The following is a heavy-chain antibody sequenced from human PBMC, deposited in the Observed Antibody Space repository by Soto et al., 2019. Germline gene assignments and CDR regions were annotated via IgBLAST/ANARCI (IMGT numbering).Heavy chain of an antibody. Sequence: ESLKISFKGCGDSCISYWIGWVRQIPGKGLEWMGIIYPGDSDTRYSPSFQGQVTISADKSISTAYLQWSTLKASDTAMYYCARGQQWWDYWGQGTLVTVSS. CDR2: IYPGDSDT. V-gene: IGHV5-51*01. J-gene: IGHJ4*02. CDR3: ARGQQWWDY. D-gene: IGHD2-15*01. CDR1: GDSCISYW.